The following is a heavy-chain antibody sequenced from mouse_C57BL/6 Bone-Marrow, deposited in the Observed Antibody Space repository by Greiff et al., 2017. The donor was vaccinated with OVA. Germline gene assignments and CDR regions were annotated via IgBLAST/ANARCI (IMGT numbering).Heavy chain of an antibody. CDR1: GYTFTSYG. J-gene: IGHJ2*01. CDR2: IYPRSGNT. Sequence: VKLVESGAELARPGASVKLSCKASGYTFTSYGISWVKQRTGQGLEWIGEIYPRSGNTYYNEKFKGKATLTADKSSSTAYMELRSLTSEDSAVYFCATTVVPYFDYWGQGTTLTVSS. CDR3: ATTVVPYFDY. V-gene: IGHV1-81*01. D-gene: IGHD1-1*01.